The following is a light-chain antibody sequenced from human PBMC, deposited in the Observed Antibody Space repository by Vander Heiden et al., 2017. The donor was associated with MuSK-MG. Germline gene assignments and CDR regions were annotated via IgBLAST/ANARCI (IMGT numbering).Light chain of an antibody. Sequence: IHMTQSPSTLSASLGDRVTITSRARQTVSTWLAWYQQNPGKPHKLSIYKASRLESGVPSRFSGSGSGTECTLTISSLQPDDFASYDCQHYNSYSRTFGQGTKVEIK. CDR1: QTVSTW. V-gene: IGKV1-5*03. J-gene: IGKJ1*01. CDR2: KAS. CDR3: QHYNSYSRT.